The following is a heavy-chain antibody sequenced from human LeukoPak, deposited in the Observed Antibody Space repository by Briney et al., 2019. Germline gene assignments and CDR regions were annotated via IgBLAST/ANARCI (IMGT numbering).Heavy chain of an antibody. CDR2: IYTSGST. J-gene: IGHJ5*02. CDR3: ARDRVVVPAARNWFDP. CDR1: GGSISSYY. V-gene: IGHV4-4*07. Sequence: SETLSLTCTVSGGSISSYYRSWIRQPAGKGLEWIGRIYTSGSTNYNPSLKSRVTMSVDTSKNQFSLKLSSVTAADTAVYYCARDRVVVPAARNWFDPWGQGTLVTVSS. D-gene: IGHD2-2*01.